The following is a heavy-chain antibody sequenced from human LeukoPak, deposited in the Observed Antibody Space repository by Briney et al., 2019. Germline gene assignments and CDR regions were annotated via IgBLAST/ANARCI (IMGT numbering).Heavy chain of an antibody. V-gene: IGHV3-74*01. CDR2: INSDGSST. D-gene: IGHD3-10*01. Sequence: GGSLRLSCAASGFTFSSYWMHWVRQAPGKGLVWVSRINSDGSSTSYADSVKGRFAISRDNAKNTLYLHMNSLRAEDMAVYYCARDVYYGSGSYSNDAFDIWGQGTMVTVSS. CDR1: GFTFSSYW. CDR3: ARDVYYGSGSYSNDAFDI. J-gene: IGHJ3*02.